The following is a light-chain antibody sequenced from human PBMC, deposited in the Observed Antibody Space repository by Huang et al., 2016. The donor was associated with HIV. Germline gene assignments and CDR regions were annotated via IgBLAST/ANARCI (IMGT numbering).Light chain of an antibody. J-gene: IGKJ4*01. CDR2: DAS. CDR1: QSVSSY. V-gene: IGKV3-11*01. Sequence: EIVLTQSPATLSLSPGERATLSCRASQSVSSYLAWYQQKPGQAPRLLIYDASNRATGIPARFSGSGSGTDFTLTISSLEPEDVAVYYCQQRSNWAPITFGGGTKVEIK. CDR3: QQRSNWAPIT.